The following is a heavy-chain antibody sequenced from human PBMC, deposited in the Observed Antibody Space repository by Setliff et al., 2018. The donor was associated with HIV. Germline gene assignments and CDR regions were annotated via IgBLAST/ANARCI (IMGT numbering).Heavy chain of an antibody. Sequence: GASVKVSCKASGYTFTGYFIHWVRQAPGQGLEWMGQINPNRGDTKSHHKFADRLTMTRDTSINTAYMELSGLTSDDTAVYYCARQLSNSFDYWGQGTLVTVSS. V-gene: IGHV1-2*06. D-gene: IGHD1-1*01. CDR2: INPNRGDT. J-gene: IGHJ4*02. CDR3: ARQLSNSFDY. CDR1: GYTFTGYF.